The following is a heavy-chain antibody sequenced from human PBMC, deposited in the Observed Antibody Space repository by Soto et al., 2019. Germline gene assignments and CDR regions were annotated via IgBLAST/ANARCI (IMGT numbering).Heavy chain of an antibody. CDR2: ISHSETT. Sequence: SETLSLTCAVYGGSFSGYYWTWIRQAPGKGLEWIGYISHSETTYYSPALKNRIIISSDFSMNQFSLRLNSVTAADTAVYFCAGFGVGDRDDKWGQGTLVTVSS. V-gene: IGHV4-34*10. CDR3: AGFGVGDRDDK. D-gene: IGHD2-8*01. J-gene: IGHJ4*02. CDR1: GGSFSGYY.